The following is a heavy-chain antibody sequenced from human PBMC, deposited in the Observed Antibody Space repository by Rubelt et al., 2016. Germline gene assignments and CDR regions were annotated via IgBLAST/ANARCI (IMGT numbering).Heavy chain of an antibody. CDR1: GYSIRSGYY. CDR2: IDHSGST. J-gene: IGHJ4*02. V-gene: IGHV4-38-2*02. Sequence: QVQLQESGPGLVKPSETLSLTCTVSGYSIRSGYYWGWIRQPPGKGLEWIGSIDHSGSTYYNPSLKSRVTISVDTSKNQFSLKLSSVTAADTALYHCARAPFGYFDYWGQGTLVTFSS. D-gene: IGHD3-10*01. CDR3: ARAPFGYFDY.